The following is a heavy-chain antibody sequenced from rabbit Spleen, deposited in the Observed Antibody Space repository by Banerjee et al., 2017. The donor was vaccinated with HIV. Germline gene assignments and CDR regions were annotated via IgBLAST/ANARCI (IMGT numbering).Heavy chain of an antibody. V-gene: IGHV1S45*01. CDR3: ARDSGSSFSSYGMDL. CDR2: IYTGSGAT. Sequence: QEQLVESGGGLVKPGASPTLTCTASGFSFSSGYDMCWVRQAPGKGLEWIGCIYTGSGATYYANWAKGRFTISKTSSTTVTLQMTSLTAADTATYFCARDSGSSFSSYGMDLWGQGTLVTVS. CDR1: GFSFSSGYD. J-gene: IGHJ6*01. D-gene: IGHD8-1*01.